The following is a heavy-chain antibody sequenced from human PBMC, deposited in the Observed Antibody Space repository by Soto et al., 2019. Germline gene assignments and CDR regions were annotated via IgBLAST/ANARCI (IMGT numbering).Heavy chain of an antibody. CDR1: GGSISSGGYY. Sequence: QVQLQESGPGLVKPSQTLSLTCTVSGGSISSGGYYWNWIRHHPGKGLEWIGYIYYIGSTYYNPSLKSRVTISLDTSKKQCSLKLRPVIAADRAVYYCARSVLRWCQGPLVSVSS. D-gene: IGHD3-16*01. CDR3: ARSVLR. CDR2: IYYIGST. J-gene: IGHJ4*02. V-gene: IGHV4-31*03.